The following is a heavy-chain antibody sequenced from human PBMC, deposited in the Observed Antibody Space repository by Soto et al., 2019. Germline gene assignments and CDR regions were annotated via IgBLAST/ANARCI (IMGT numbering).Heavy chain of an antibody. Sequence: ASVKVSCKASGYTFTSYYMHWVRQAPGQGLEWMGIINPSGGSTSYAQKFQGRVTLTRDTSTSTVYMELSSLRSEDTAVYYCARAYSGDYDWFDPWGQGTLVTVSS. CDR3: ARAYSGDYDWFDP. V-gene: IGHV1-46*03. J-gene: IGHJ5*02. CDR1: GYTFTSYY. D-gene: IGHD4-17*01. CDR2: INPSGGST.